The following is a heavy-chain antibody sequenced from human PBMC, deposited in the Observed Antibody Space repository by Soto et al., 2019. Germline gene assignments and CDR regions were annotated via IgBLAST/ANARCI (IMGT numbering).Heavy chain of an antibody. CDR2: INHSGST. J-gene: IGHJ4*02. CDR1: GGSFSGYY. Sequence: SETLSLTCAVYGGSFSGYYWSWIRQPPGKGLEWIGEINHSGSTNYNPSLKSRVTISVDTSKNQFSLKLSSVTAADTAVYYCARSPRFDIVVVPAASPGLDYWGQGTLVTVSS. V-gene: IGHV4-34*01. D-gene: IGHD2-2*01. CDR3: ARSPRFDIVVVPAASPGLDY.